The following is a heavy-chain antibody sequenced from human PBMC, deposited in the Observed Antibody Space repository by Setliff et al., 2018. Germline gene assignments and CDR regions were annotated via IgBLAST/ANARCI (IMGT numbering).Heavy chain of an antibody. J-gene: IGHJ4*02. D-gene: IGHD5-18*01. CDR3: ATTRVWIPVLDS. Sequence: GGSLRLSCAASGFTFSSYAMSWVRQAPGKGLEWVAAISSANNYLVYADSVKGRFTISRDNAKNSVYLQMNSLRAEDTAIYYCATTRVWIPVLDSCGQGTLVTVSS. V-gene: IGHV3-21*04. CDR2: ISSANNYL. CDR1: GFTFSSYA.